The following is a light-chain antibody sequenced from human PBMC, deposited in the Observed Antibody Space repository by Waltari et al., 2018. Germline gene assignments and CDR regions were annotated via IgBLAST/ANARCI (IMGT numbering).Light chain of an antibody. Sequence: EIVLTQSPGTLSLSPGERATLSCRASQRVSSNYLAWYQQSPGQAPRLLIHGSSSRATGIPDRFSGSGSGTDFTLTISRLEPEDFAVYYCQQYGRSWNTFGQGTKLEIK. V-gene: IGKV3-20*01. CDR1: QRVSSNY. CDR3: QQYGRSWNT. J-gene: IGKJ2*01. CDR2: GSS.